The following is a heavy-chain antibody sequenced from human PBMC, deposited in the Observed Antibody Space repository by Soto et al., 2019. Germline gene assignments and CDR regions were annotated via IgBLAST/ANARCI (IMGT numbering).Heavy chain of an antibody. CDR1: GYTLTDLS. V-gene: IGHV1-24*01. Sequence: QVQLVQSGAEVKKPGASVKVSCKVSGYTLTDLSIHWVRQTPGKGLEWMGGFDPEDGETIYAQNFQGRVTMTEDTSTDTAYMELSTLRFDDTAVYYCATRVTSIFDSWGQGTLVTVSS. CDR3: ATRVTSIFDS. CDR2: FDPEDGET. D-gene: IGHD3-10*01. J-gene: IGHJ4*02.